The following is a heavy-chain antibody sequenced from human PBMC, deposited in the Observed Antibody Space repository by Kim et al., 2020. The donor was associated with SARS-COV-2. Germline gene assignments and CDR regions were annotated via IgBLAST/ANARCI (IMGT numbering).Heavy chain of an antibody. V-gene: IGHV3-33*01. J-gene: IGHJ4*02. CDR1: GFTFSSYG. CDR3: EPLWFGEPPGFDY. D-gene: IGHD3-10*01. CDR2: IWYDGSNK. Sequence: GGSLRLSCAASGFTFSSYGMHWVRQAPGKGLEWVAVIWYDGSNKYYADSVKGRFTISRDNSKNTLYLQMNSLRAEDTAVYYCEPLWFGEPPGFDYWGQGTLVPVSS.